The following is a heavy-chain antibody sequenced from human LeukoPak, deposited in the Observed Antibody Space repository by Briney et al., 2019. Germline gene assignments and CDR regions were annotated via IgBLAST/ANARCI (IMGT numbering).Heavy chain of an antibody. CDR3: SSGYESDYFFYYGMDV. Sequence: GGSLRLSCAASGFTFSDYYMSWIRQAPGKGLEWVSYISSSSRSTTYADSVKGRFTISRDNAKNSLYLQMNSLRAEDTAVYCCSSGYESDYFFYYGMDVWGQGTTVTVSS. CDR2: ISSSSRST. CDR1: GFTFSDYY. J-gene: IGHJ6*02. V-gene: IGHV3-11*06. D-gene: IGHD5-12*01.